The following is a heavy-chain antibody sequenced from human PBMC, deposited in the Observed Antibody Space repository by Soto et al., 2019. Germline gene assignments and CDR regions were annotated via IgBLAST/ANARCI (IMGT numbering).Heavy chain of an antibody. D-gene: IGHD6-6*01. CDR2: ISWNSGSI. V-gene: IGHV3-9*01. CDR3: VQGRDSSASSWFDP. J-gene: IGHJ5*02. CDR1: GFTFENYA. Sequence: EVQLVESGGGLVQPGRSLRLSCAASGFTFENYAMHWVRQAPGKGLEWVSGISWNSGSIGYVDSARGRFTISRDNAKNSLYLQRNSLRAEDTAFYSCVQGRDSSASSWFDPCGQGTLVTVAS.